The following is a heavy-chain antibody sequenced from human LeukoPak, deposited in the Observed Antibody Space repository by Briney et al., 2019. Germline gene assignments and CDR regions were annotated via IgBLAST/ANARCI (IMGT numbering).Heavy chain of an antibody. J-gene: IGHJ4*02. Sequence: APVKVSCKASGYTFTDYYLHWVRQAPGQGLQWMGWINSNSAGTNYAQKFQGRVTLTRDTSINTAYMELGSLTSDDTAIYYCARMSAGGTVIDNWGQGTLVTVSS. CDR2: INSNSAGT. CDR1: GYTFTDYY. CDR3: ARMSAGGTVIDN. D-gene: IGHD6-13*01. V-gene: IGHV1-2*02.